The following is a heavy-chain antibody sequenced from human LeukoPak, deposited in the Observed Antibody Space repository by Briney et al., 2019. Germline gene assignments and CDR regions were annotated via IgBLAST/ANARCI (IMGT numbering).Heavy chain of an antibody. CDR3: ARGALERELDY. CDR2: ISYDGNNK. D-gene: IGHD5-24*01. J-gene: IGHJ4*02. Sequence: GRSLRLSCAASGFTFSNYAMHWVRQAPGKGLEWVAVISYDGNNKYYADSVKGRFTISRDNAKNSLYLEMNSLRAEDTAVYYCARGALERELDYWGQGTLVTVSS. CDR1: GFTFSNYA. V-gene: IGHV3-30-3*01.